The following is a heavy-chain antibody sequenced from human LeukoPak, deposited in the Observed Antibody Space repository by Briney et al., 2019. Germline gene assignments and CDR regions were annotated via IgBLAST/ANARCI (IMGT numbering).Heavy chain of an antibody. J-gene: IGHJ4*02. Sequence: PGGSLRLSCAASGFTFSNAWMSWVRQAPGKGLEWVGRIKSKTDGGTTDYAAPVKGRFTISRDDSKNTLYLQMNSLKTEDTAVYYCTTTPPYGSGQSHWGQGTLVTVSS. CDR3: TTTPPYGSGQSH. CDR2: IKSKTDGGTT. V-gene: IGHV3-15*01. D-gene: IGHD3-10*01. CDR1: GFTFSNAW.